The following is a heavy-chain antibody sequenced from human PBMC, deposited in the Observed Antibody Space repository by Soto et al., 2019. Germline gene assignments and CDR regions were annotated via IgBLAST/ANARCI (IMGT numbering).Heavy chain of an antibody. CDR3: ARYPQLWFLFDS. D-gene: IGHD5-18*01. Sequence: GGSLRLSCAASGFTFSSYAMSWGRQAPGKGLEWVSAISGSVGSTYYADSVKGRFTISRKNAKNSLYLPMNRLRAEDTAVYSCARYPQLWFLFDSWGQGTLVTVSS. J-gene: IGHJ4*02. CDR1: GFTFSSYA. CDR2: ISGSVGST. V-gene: IGHV3-23*01.